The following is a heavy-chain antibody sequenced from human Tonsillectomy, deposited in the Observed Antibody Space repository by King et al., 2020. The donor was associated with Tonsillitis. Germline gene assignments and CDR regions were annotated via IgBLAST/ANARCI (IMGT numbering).Heavy chain of an antibody. CDR1: GGSISSYY. Sequence: VQLQESGPGLVKPSETLSLTCTVSGGSISSYYWSWIRQPPGKGLEWIGYIYYSGSTNYNPSLKSRVTISVDTSKNQFSLKLSSVTAADTAVYYCAREIGDCSGGSCYFGAFDIWGQGTLVTVSS. CDR3: AREIGDCSGGSCYFGAFDI. J-gene: IGHJ3*02. CDR2: IYYSGST. D-gene: IGHD2-15*01. V-gene: IGHV4-59*01.